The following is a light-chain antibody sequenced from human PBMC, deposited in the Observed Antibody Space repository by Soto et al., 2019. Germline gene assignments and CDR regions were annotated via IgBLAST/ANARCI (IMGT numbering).Light chain of an antibody. CDR3: QQSYSTIT. CDR1: QSISSD. Sequence: DIQMTQSPSSLSASVGERVTIPCRASQSISSDLSWYQQKPGKAPKLLINVASTLQSGVPSRFSGSGSGTDFTLAISSLQPEDFATYYCQQSYSTITFGQGTRLEIK. CDR2: VAS. J-gene: IGKJ5*01. V-gene: IGKV1-39*01.